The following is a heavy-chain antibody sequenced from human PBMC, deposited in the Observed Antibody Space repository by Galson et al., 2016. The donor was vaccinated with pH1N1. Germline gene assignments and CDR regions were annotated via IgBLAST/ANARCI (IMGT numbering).Heavy chain of an antibody. Sequence: PALVKPTQTLTLTCTFSGFSVSTRGVGVAWIRQPPGKALEWLALIYWDDDKHYSLSLKNRLTITKDISKNQVVLTMTNMDPADTATYYCAHREVTITNAFDVWGQGTMVTVSS. CDR1: GFSVSTRGVG. V-gene: IGHV2-5*02. CDR2: IYWDDDK. J-gene: IGHJ3*01. D-gene: IGHD5-12*01. CDR3: AHREVTITNAFDV.